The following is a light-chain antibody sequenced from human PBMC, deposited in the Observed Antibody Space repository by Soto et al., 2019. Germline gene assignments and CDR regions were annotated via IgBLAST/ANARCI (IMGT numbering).Light chain of an antibody. Sequence: EIVLTQSPGTLSLSPGERATLSCRASQSVSSSYLAWYQQKPGQAPRLLIYGASSMATGIPDRFSGSGSGTDFPLTISRLEPEDFAVYYCQQYGSSPGWTFGQGTKVEIK. CDR2: GAS. V-gene: IGKV3-20*01. CDR3: QQYGSSPGWT. J-gene: IGKJ1*01. CDR1: QSVSSSY.